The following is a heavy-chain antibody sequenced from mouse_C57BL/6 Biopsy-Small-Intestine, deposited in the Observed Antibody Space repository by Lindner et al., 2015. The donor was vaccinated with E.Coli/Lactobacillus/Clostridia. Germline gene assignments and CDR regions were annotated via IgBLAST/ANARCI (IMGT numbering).Heavy chain of an antibody. V-gene: IGHV1S14*01. Sequence: SVKVSCKASGGTFSTSGINWVRQAPGQGLEWMGGILPMFGTENYAQNFQGRVTITADESRTTAYMELRSLRSEDTAVYYCARMGAVDWYMDLWGRGTLVTVSS. CDR1: GGTFSTSG. CDR3: ARMGAVDWYMDL. J-gene: IGHJ1*01. D-gene: IGHD1-1*02. CDR2: ILPMFGTE.